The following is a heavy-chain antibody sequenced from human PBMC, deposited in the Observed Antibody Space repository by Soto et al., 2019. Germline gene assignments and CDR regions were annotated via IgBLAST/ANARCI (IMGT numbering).Heavy chain of an antibody. Sequence: QVQLVQSGAEVKKPGSSVKVSCKASGGTFSSYAISWVRQAPGQGLEWMGGIIPIFGTANYAQKFQGRVTITADKSTRTAYLELSSLRSEDTAVYYCARENYGGNHNRFDPWGQGTLVTVSS. CDR2: IIPIFGTA. J-gene: IGHJ5*02. CDR3: ARENYGGNHNRFDP. V-gene: IGHV1-69*06. D-gene: IGHD4-17*01. CDR1: GGTFSSYA.